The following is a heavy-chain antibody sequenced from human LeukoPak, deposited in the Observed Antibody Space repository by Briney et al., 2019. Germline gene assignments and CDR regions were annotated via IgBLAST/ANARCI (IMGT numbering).Heavy chain of an antibody. CDR1: GFTFSSYA. Sequence: GSLRLSCAASGFTFSSYAMTWIRQPPGKGLEWIGEINHVETANYNPSLKSRVAISVDTSKSQFSLRLNSVTAADTAVYYCAREKGFGELLSNWFDPWGQGTLVTVSS. D-gene: IGHD3-10*01. CDR3: AREKGFGELLSNWFDP. J-gene: IGHJ5*02. CDR2: INHVETA. V-gene: IGHV4-34*01.